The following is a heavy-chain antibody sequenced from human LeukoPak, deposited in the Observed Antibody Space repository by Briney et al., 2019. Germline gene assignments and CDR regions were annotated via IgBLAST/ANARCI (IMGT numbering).Heavy chain of an antibody. CDR2: ISSSSSTI. V-gene: IGHV3-48*01. CDR1: GFTFSSYS. J-gene: IGHJ4*02. D-gene: IGHD1-1*01. Sequence: PGGSLRLSCAASGFTFSSYSMNWVRQAPGKGLEWVSYISSSSSTIYYADSVKGRFTISRDNAKNSLYLQMNSLRAEDTAVYYCARARYNWNGQYYFDYWGQGTLVTVSS. CDR3: ARARYNWNGQYYFDY.